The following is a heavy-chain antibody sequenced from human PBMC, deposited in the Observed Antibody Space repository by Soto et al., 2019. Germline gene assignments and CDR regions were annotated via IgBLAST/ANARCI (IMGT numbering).Heavy chain of an antibody. CDR3: ARYRSLDP. J-gene: IGHJ5*02. CDR1: GFILRNYW. CDR2: IKEDGSEK. D-gene: IGHD3-16*02. Sequence: EVQLVESGGGLVQPGGSLRLSCADSGFILRNYWMSWVRPAPGMGLQWVASIKEDGSEKYYVDPVKGRFTSSRENAKKSLYLQMNSLRAEDTSVYYCARYRSLDPWGQGILVTVSS. V-gene: IGHV3-7*03.